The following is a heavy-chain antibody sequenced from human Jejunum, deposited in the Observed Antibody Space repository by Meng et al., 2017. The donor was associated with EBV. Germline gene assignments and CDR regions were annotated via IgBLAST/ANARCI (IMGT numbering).Heavy chain of an antibody. CDR2: IYYSVST. D-gene: IGHD3-10*01. Sequence: QGLLRRWGPGLVKPSATLSLTCTVSGVSMSNFYWSWFRQPQGKGLEWIGYIYYSVSTSYNPSLKSRVTISVDTSKNQFSLSLSSVTAADTAVYYCARGGGRPEYWGQGILVTVSS. J-gene: IGHJ4*02. CDR3: ARGGGRPEY. CDR1: GVSMSNFY. V-gene: IGHV4-59*01.